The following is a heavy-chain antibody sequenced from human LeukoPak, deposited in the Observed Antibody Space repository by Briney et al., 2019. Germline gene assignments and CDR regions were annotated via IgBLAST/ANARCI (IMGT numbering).Heavy chain of an antibody. CDR3: ATAASILTGYYGFDY. D-gene: IGHD3-9*01. CDR1: GGSFSGYY. Sequence: PSETLSLTCAVYGGSFSGYYWSWIRQPPGKGLEWIGEINHSGSTNYNPSLKSRVTISVDTSKNQFSLELSSVTAADTAVYYCATAASILTGYYGFDYWGQGTLVTVSS. V-gene: IGHV4-34*01. J-gene: IGHJ4*02. CDR2: INHSGST.